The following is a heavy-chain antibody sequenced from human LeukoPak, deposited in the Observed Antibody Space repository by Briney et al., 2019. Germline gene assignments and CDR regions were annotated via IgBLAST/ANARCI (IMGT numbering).Heavy chain of an antibody. CDR1: GGTFSSYA. V-gene: IGHV1-69*04. D-gene: IGHD3-22*01. CDR2: IIPILGIA. CDR3: ARDRHLDYYDSSGYYYGGFDY. Sequence: SVKVSCKASGGTFSSYAISWVRQAPGQGLEWMGRIIPILGIANYAQKFQGRVTITADKSTSTAYMELSSLRSEDTAVYYCARDRHLDYYDSSGYYYGGFDYWGQGTLVTVSS. J-gene: IGHJ4*02.